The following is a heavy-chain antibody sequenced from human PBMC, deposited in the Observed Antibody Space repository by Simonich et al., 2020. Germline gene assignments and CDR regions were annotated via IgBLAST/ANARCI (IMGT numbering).Heavy chain of an antibody. CDR1: GFTFSSYE. D-gene: IGHD4-17*01. J-gene: IGHJ4*02. V-gene: IGHV3-48*03. CDR2: IISSGSTI. CDR3: ARHYYGDYYFDY. Sequence: EVQLVESGGGLVQPGGSLRLSCAASGFTFSSYEMNWVRQAPGKGLEWVSYIISSGSTIYYADSVKGRFTISRDNAKNSLYLQMNSLRAEDTAVYYCARHYYGDYYFDYWGQGTLVTVSS.